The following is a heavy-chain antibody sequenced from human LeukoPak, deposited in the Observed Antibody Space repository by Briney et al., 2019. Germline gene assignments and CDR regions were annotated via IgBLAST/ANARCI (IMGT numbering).Heavy chain of an antibody. J-gene: IGHJ4*02. D-gene: IGHD6-19*01. CDR3: ARACTSGCSDLDY. CDR1: GYTFTGYY. CDR2: IHPYSGGT. V-gene: IGHV1-2*02. Sequence: ASVKVSCKASGYTFTGYYMHWVRPAPGQGLAWMGWIHPYSGGTNYAQKFQGRVTMTRDTSISTAYMELSTLRSDDTAVYFCARACTSGCSDLDYWGQGTLVTVSS.